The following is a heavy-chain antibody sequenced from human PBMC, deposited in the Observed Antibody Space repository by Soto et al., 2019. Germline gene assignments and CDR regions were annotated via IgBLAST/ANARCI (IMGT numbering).Heavy chain of an antibody. CDR3: ARGFIAAAGINYYDYGMDV. Sequence: SETLCLTCTVSGGSISSGDYYWIRLRQPPGKGLEWIGYIYYSASTYYNPSLKSRVTISVDTSKNQFSLKLSSVTAADTAMYYCARGFIAAAGINYYDYGMDVWGNGTTVTVSS. CDR2: IYYSAST. D-gene: IGHD6-13*01. CDR1: GGSISSGDYY. J-gene: IGHJ6*04. V-gene: IGHV4-30-4*08.